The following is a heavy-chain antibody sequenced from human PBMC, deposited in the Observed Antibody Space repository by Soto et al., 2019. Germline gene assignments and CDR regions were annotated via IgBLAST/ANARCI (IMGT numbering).Heavy chain of an antibody. CDR2: IYPGY. Sequence: PGESLKISCKGSGYSVTRYWIRWVRQMPGKRLEWMGIIYPGYCSASFPGQFTISGHRSISSAHLQWSSLNAPDTSMYYCARSSPLGGMDGWGQGTTVTV. V-gene: IGHV5-51*01. J-gene: IGHJ6*01. CDR3: ARSSPLGGMDG. D-gene: IGHD3-10*01. CDR1: GYSVTRYW.